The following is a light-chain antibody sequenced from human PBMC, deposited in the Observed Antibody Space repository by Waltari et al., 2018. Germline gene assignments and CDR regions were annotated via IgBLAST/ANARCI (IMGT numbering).Light chain of an antibody. CDR3: QQYNNWPYT. CDR1: QLVSSN. V-gene: IGKV3-15*01. J-gene: IGKJ2*01. CDR2: GAS. Sequence: EIVMTQSPATLSVPPGERATLSSRSSQLVSSNLAWYQQKPGQAPRLLIYGASTRATGIPARFSGSGSGTEFTLTISSLQSEDFAVYYCQQYNNWPYTFGQGTKLEIK.